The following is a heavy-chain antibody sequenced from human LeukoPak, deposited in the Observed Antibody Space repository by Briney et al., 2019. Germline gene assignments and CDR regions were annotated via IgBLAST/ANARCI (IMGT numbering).Heavy chain of an antibody. CDR1: GGSISTYY. CDR2: IYYSGST. CDR3: ARGNEYYYDSSAYYGHPPPDY. D-gene: IGHD3-22*01. V-gene: IGHV4-59*01. Sequence: SETLSLTCTVSGGSISTYYWSWIRQPPGKGLEWIGYIYYSGSTGYNPSIKSRVTISVDTSKNQFSLKLSSVTAADTAVYYCARGNEYYYDSSAYYGHPPPDYWGRGTLVTVSS. J-gene: IGHJ4*02.